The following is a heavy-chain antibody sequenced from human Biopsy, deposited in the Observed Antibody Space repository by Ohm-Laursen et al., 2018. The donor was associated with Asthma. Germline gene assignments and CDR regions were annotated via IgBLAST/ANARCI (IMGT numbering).Heavy chain of an antibody. CDR2: IHKNGIG. CDR3: ARQKLAAAEGPFDL. Sequence: SETLSLTCTVSNGSISSNFYYWGWIRQPPGKGLEWVGSIHKNGIGDYKSSLKSRLTIPVDTSKNQFSLKVTSVTAADTAVYYCARQKLAAAEGPFDLWGQGTMVTVSS. J-gene: IGHJ3*01. CDR1: NGSISSNFYY. D-gene: IGHD6-13*01. V-gene: IGHV4-39*01.